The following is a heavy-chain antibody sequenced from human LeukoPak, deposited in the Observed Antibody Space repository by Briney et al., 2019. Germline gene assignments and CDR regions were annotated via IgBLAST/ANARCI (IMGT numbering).Heavy chain of an antibody. Sequence: GGSLRLSCVASGFTFSSNYMSWVRQAPGKGLEWVSAIFSGGSTFYSDSVTGRFTISRDNSKNTVYLEMNSLRAEDTAVYYCARDLKTSGWYGGFDYWGQGTLVTVSS. CDR2: IFSGGST. CDR3: ARDLKTSGWYGGFDY. J-gene: IGHJ4*02. D-gene: IGHD6-19*01. CDR1: GFTFSSNY. V-gene: IGHV3-53*01.